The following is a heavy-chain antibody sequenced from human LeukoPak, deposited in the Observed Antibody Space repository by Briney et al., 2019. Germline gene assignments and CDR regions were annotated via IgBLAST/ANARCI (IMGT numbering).Heavy chain of an antibody. D-gene: IGHD6-13*01. J-gene: IGHJ4*02. CDR3: ARSRYGTTWSSSWEFDY. CDR1: GFTVSSNY. V-gene: IGHV3-66*01. CDR2: IYSGGST. Sequence: GGSLRLSCAASGFTVSSNYMNWVRQAPGKGLEWISVIYSGGSTYYADSVKGRFTISRDNSKNTLYLQMNSLRAEDTAVYYCARSRYGTTWSSSWEFDYWGQGTLVTVSS.